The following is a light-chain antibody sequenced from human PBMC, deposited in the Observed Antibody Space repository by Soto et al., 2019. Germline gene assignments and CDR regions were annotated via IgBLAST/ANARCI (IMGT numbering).Light chain of an antibody. CDR3: SSYAGSSNFV. CDR2: EVS. V-gene: IGLV2-8*01. Sequence: QSALTQPPSASGSPGRSVTISCTGTSSDVGGYNFVSWHQQHPGKAPKLMIYEVSKRPSGVPDRFSGSKSGNTASLTVSGLQAEDEADYYCSSYAGSSNFVFGTGTKVTVL. J-gene: IGLJ1*01. CDR1: SSDVGGYNF.